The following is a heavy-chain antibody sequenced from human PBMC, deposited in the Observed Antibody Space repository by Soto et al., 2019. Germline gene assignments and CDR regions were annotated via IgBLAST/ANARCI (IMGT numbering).Heavy chain of an antibody. Sequence: EVQLLESGGGSVQPGGSLRLSCAASGFTFSSYAMSWVRQAPGKGLEWVSTITGGGENTHYADSVKGRFTISRDNSKNTLSLQMNSLRVDDTAVYHCAKGRIAVAAPFNWFDPWGQGTLVTVSS. J-gene: IGHJ5*02. D-gene: IGHD6-19*01. V-gene: IGHV3-23*01. CDR2: ITGGGENT. CDR3: AKGRIAVAAPFNWFDP. CDR1: GFTFSSYA.